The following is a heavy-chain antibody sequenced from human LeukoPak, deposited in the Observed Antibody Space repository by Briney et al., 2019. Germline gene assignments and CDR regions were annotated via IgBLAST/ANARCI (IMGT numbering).Heavy chain of an antibody. CDR1: GFTLSSYW. D-gene: IGHD3-10*01. Sequence: GGSLRLSCVVSGFTLSSYWMSRVRQAPGEGLEWVANIRQDGGEKYYVDSVKGRFTISRDNAKNSLYPQMNSLRVEDTAVYYCARWVGGSGTYRLDYWGQGTLVTVSS. CDR3: ARWVGGSGTYRLDY. CDR2: IRQDGGEK. V-gene: IGHV3-7*01. J-gene: IGHJ4*02.